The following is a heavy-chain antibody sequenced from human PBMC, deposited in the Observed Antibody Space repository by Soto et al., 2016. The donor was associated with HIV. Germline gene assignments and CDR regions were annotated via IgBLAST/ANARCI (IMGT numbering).Heavy chain of an antibody. Sequence: EVQLVESGGVVVQPGGSLRLSCAASGFTFDDYAMHWVRQAPGKGLEWVSLISWDGGSTYYADSVKGRFTISRDNSKNSLYLQMNSLRAEDTALYYCAKDAVAGTTYYYYMDVWGKGTTVTVSS. CDR3: AKDAVAGTTYYYYMDV. V-gene: IGHV3-43D*04. CDR2: ISWDGGST. D-gene: IGHD6-19*01. J-gene: IGHJ6*03. CDR1: GFTFDDYA.